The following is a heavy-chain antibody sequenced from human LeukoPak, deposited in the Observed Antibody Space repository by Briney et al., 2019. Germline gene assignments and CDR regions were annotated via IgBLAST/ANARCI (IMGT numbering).Heavy chain of an antibody. CDR3: ARERPQWLAIDY. Sequence: GGSLRLSCAASGFTVSSNYMSWVRQAPGKGLEWVSVIYSGGSTYYADSVKGRFTISRDNSKNTLYLQMNSLRAEDTAVYYCARERPQWLAIDYWGQGTLVTVSS. J-gene: IGHJ4*02. CDR1: GFTVSSNY. D-gene: IGHD6-19*01. CDR2: IYSGGST. V-gene: IGHV3-66*01.